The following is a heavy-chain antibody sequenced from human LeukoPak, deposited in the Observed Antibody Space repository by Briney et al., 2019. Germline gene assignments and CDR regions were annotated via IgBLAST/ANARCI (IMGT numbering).Heavy chain of an antibody. Sequence: SETLSLTCTVSDYRFRDDYFWAWIRQPPGKGLEWIGNIFHSGNTYYSPSLNNRATISLDMSTNQFSLKLNSVTAADTAVYYCAGVYCSTSDCYHRRADTYYAMDVWGTGTTVTVSS. CDR1: DYRFRDDYF. J-gene: IGHJ6*04. V-gene: IGHV4-38-2*02. D-gene: IGHD2-2*01. CDR3: AGVYCSTSDCYHRRADTYYAMDV. CDR2: IFHSGNT.